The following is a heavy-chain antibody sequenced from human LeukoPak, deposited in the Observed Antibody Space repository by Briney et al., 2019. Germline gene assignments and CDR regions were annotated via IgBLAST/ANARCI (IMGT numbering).Heavy chain of an antibody. CDR2: ISWNSGSI. Sequence: GRSLRLSCAASGITFDDYAMHWVQQAPGKGLEWVSGISWNSGSIGYADSVKGRFTISRDNAKNSLCLQMNSLRAEDTALYYCASSYYDSSGYQIWGQGTLVTVSS. V-gene: IGHV3-9*01. CDR1: GITFDDYA. J-gene: IGHJ4*02. CDR3: ASSYYDSSGYQI. D-gene: IGHD3-22*01.